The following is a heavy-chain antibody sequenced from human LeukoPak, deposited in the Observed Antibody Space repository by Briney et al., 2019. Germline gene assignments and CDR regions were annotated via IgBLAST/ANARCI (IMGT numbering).Heavy chain of an antibody. D-gene: IGHD3-9*01. V-gene: IGHV4-30-4*01. CDR1: GGSISSGDYY. CDR3: ARAPLRYFDWLEFDAFDI. Sequence: SQTLSLTCTVSGGSISSGDYYWSWIRQPPGKGLEWIGYIYYSGSTYYNPSLKSRVTISVDTSKNQFSLKLSSVTAADTAVYYCARAPLRYFDWLEFDAFDIWGQGTMVTVSS. CDR2: IYYSGST. J-gene: IGHJ3*02.